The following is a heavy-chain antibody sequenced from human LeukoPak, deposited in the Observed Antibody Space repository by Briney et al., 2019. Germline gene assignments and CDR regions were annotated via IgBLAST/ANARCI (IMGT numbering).Heavy chain of an antibody. CDR2: INDIGDTQ. V-gene: IGHV3-23*01. CDR3: VKGGWGSTFHI. J-gene: IGHJ3*02. CDR1: GFTLNKFA. D-gene: IGHD7-27*01. Sequence: PGGSLRLSCVASGFTLNKFAMTGLRQAPGRGPEWVSGINDIGDTQYYADSMKGRFTISRDNSKNTLYLQIKSLRVEDTALYYCVKGGWGSTFHIWGQGTMVTVSS.